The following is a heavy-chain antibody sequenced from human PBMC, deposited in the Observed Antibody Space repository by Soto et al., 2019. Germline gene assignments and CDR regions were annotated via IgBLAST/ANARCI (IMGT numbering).Heavy chain of an antibody. J-gene: IGHJ4*02. CDR2: IYYSGST. CDR1: GGSISSSSYY. D-gene: IGHD3-3*01. CDR3: ATIFGVVRPFDY. V-gene: IGHV4-39*01. Sequence: QLQLQESGPGLVKPSENLSLTCTVSGGSISSSSYYWGWIRQPPGKGLEWIGSIYYSGSTYYNPSLKSRVPISVDTSKNQFSLKLSSVPAADTAVYYCATIFGVVRPFDYWCQGTLVTVSS.